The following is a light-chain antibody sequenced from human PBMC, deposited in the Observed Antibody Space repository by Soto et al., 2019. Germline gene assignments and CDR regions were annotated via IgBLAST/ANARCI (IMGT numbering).Light chain of an antibody. J-gene: IGKJ3*01. V-gene: IGKV2-28*01. CDR2: LGS. Sequence: DIVMTQSPLSLLVTPGEPASISCRSSQSLLHGTGYNYLDWYLQKPGQSPQLLIQLGSMRASGVPDRFSGSGSGTDFTLKISRVEAEDVGVYYCRHVLQTPVNFGPGTKVEI. CDR3: RHVLQTPVN. CDR1: QSLLHGTGYNY.